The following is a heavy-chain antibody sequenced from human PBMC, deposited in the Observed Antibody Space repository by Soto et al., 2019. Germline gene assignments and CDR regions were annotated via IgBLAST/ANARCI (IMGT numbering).Heavy chain of an antibody. Sequence: ASVKVSCKASGYTFTSYGISWVRQAPGQGLEWMGWISAYNGNTNYAQKLQGRVTMTTDTSTSTAYMELRSLRSDDTAVYYCARDGYYDILTVNYYYGMDVWGQGTTVTVSS. D-gene: IGHD3-9*01. CDR1: GYTFTSYG. CDR3: ARDGYYDILTVNYYYGMDV. CDR2: ISAYNGNT. V-gene: IGHV1-18*01. J-gene: IGHJ6*02.